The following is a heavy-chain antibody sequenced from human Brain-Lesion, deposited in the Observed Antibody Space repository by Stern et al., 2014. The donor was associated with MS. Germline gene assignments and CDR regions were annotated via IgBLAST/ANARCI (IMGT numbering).Heavy chain of an antibody. D-gene: IGHD1-26*01. CDR3: ATLSPGAGGNYYRHFDY. CDR2: FDPEDGET. J-gene: IGHJ4*02. CDR1: GYTLTELS. V-gene: IGHV1-24*01. Sequence: QVQLVESGAEVKKPGASVKVSCKVSGYTLTELSMHWVRQAPRTGLEWMGGFDPEDGETIYAQTFQGRVTMTEDTSTDTAYMELSSLRSEDTAVYYCATLSPGAGGNYYRHFDYWGQGTLVTVSS.